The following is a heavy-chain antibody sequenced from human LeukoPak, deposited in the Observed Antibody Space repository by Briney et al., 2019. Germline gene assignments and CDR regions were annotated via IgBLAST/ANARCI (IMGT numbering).Heavy chain of an antibody. Sequence: GGSLRLPCAASGFTFSSYSMNGVRQAPGKGLECVSSISSSSSYIYYADSVKGRFTISRDNAKNSLYLQMNSLRAEDTAVYYCARDRGSGSTGAFDIWGQGTMVTVSS. V-gene: IGHV3-21*01. CDR3: ARDRGSGSTGAFDI. D-gene: IGHD1-26*01. J-gene: IGHJ3*02. CDR1: GFTFSSYS. CDR2: ISSSSSYI.